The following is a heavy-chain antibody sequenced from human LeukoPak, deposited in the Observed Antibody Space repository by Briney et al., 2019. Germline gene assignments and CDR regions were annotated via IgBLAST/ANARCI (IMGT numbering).Heavy chain of an antibody. V-gene: IGHV4-59*01. CDR2: IFYSGTT. CDR1: GGSISSFY. CDR3: ARGRGVVTAFDY. Sequence: SETLSLTCTVSGGSISSFYWSWIRQPPGRGLEWIGSIFYSGTTNYSPSLKSRVTMSVDTSKNQISLKLSSLTAADTAAYYCARGRGVVTAFDYWGQGTLVSVSS. J-gene: IGHJ4*02. D-gene: IGHD2-21*02.